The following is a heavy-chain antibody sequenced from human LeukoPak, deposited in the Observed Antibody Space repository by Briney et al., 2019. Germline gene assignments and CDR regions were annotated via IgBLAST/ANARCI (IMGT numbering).Heavy chain of an antibody. V-gene: IGHV3-30*02. J-gene: IGHJ4*02. CDR2: IRFNGN. Sequence: GGSLRLSCAASGFAFSNYAIHWVRQAPGKGLEWVASIRFNGNFYADYVKGRFAISRDNSKSTVSLQMDTLRTEDTALYYCARENWDFDFWGQGTLVTVSS. CDR1: GFAFSNYA. CDR3: ARENWDFDF. D-gene: IGHD7-27*01.